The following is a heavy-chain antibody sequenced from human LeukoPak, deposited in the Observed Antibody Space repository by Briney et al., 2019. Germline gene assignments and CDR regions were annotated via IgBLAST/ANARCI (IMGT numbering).Heavy chain of an antibody. V-gene: IGHV4-39*01. CDR1: GGSISGNSFY. CDR3: ASPGITTFDY. J-gene: IGHJ4*02. D-gene: IGHD3-22*01. CDR2: IYYTGIT. Sequence: SETLSLTCTVSGGSISGNSFYWGWVRQPPGKGLEWIGNIYYTGITYYNPSLKSRVTISVDTSKNQFSLKLNSVTAADTAVYYCASPGITTFDYWGQGTLVTVSS.